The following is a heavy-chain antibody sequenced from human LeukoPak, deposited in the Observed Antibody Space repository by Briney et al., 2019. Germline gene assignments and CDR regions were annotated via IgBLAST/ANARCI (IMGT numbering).Heavy chain of an antibody. CDR2: IYYSGYT. J-gene: IGHJ5*02. Sequence: SETLSLTCTVSGGSISSYYWSWIRQPPGKGLECIGYIYYSGYTNYNPSLKSRVTISVDMSRNQFSLKLNSVTAADTAVYYCARGGYSSSWYDWFDPWGQGTLVTVSS. CDR1: GGSISSYY. V-gene: IGHV4-59*01. D-gene: IGHD6-13*01. CDR3: ARGGYSSSWYDWFDP.